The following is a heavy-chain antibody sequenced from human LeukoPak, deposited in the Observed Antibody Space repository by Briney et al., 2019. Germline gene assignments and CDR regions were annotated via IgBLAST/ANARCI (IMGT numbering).Heavy chain of an antibody. J-gene: IGHJ4*02. CDR2: ISTYSDDS. CDR3: ARESRSSGEDY. Sequence: ASVKVSCKASGYRFINYGISWVRQAPGQGPEWMGWISTYSDDSRYAQKFQGRVTMSADASTRTAYMELRSLRSDYTAVYYCARESRSSGEDYWGQGTLVTVSS. V-gene: IGHV1-18*01. CDR1: GYRFINYG. D-gene: IGHD6-19*01.